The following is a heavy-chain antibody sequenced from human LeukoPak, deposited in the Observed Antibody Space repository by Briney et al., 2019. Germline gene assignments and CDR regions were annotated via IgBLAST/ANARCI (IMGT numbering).Heavy chain of an antibody. CDR1: GGSISSSSYY. Sequence: PSETLSLTCTVSGGSISSSSYYWGWIRQPPGQGLESIGSIYYSGSTYYNPSLRRLATISVDTTKYQFFLKLSSMTAADTAFYSCARGVVVAAKDACDIWGQGTMVTVSS. CDR2: IYYSGST. V-gene: IGHV4-39*01. D-gene: IGHD2-15*01. J-gene: IGHJ3*02. CDR3: ARGVVVAAKDACDI.